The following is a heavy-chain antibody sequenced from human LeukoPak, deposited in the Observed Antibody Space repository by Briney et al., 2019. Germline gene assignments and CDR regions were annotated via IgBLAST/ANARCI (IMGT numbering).Heavy chain of an antibody. CDR1: GYTFTSYG. V-gene: IGHV1-18*01. D-gene: IGHD3-22*01. CDR3: ARVDYYYDSSGYYYGEFGAFDI. J-gene: IGHJ3*02. Sequence: ASVKVSCKASGYTFTSYGISWVRQAPGQGREWMGWISAYNGNTNYVQKLQGRVTMTTDTSKSTAYMELRSLRSDDTAVYYCARVDYYYDSSGYYYGEFGAFDIWGQGTMVTVSS. CDR2: ISAYNGNT.